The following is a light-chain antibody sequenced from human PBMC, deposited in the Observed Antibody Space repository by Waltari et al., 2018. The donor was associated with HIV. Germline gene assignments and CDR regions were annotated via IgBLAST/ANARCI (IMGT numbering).Light chain of an antibody. Sequence: EIVMTQSPVTLSMSPGDRATLPCRASQSVTTNLAWYQQKPGQAPRLLTYGASTGATGIPARFSGSGSGTEFTLTISSLQSEDFAVYYCQQYNNWPGITFGPGTKVDIK. J-gene: IGKJ3*01. V-gene: IGKV3-15*01. CDR2: GAS. CDR3: QQYNNWPGIT. CDR1: QSVTTN.